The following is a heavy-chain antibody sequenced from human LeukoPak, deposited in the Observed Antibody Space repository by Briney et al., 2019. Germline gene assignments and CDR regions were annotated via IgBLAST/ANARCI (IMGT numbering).Heavy chain of an antibody. CDR2: IYISGST. V-gene: IGHV4-4*07. D-gene: IGHD3-22*01. Sequence: SETLSLTCTVSGGSISSYYWSWIRQPAGKGLEWIGRIYISGSTNYNPSLKSRVTISVDTSKNQFSLRLNSVTAADTAVYYCARPPHYYDTSGYSVWGQGTLVTVSS. CDR1: GGSISSYY. J-gene: IGHJ4*02. CDR3: ARPPHYYDTSGYSV.